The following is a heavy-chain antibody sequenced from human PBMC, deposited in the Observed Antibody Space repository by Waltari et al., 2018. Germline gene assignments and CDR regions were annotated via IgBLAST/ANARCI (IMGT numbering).Heavy chain of an antibody. Sequence: EVQLVESGGGLVQPGGSLGLPCAASGLSFSTSWMHWVRQGAGKGLVWVSRINGDESTTNYADSVKGRFTISRDNAKNTLYLQMNSLRAEDTAVYYCAAPHSTSWYVSDYWGQGALVTVSS. J-gene: IGHJ4*02. CDR3: AAPHSTSWYVSDY. CDR2: INGDESTT. CDR1: GLSFSTSW. V-gene: IGHV3-74*01. D-gene: IGHD2-2*01.